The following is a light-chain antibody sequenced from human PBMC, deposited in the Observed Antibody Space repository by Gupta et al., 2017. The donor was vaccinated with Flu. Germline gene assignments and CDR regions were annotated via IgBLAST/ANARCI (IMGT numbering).Light chain of an antibody. CDR2: DNN. V-gene: IGLV1-51*01. CDR1: SSNIGNNY. CDR3: ATWDKSLSAGI. J-gene: IGLJ2*01. Sequence: SSSNIGNNYVSWYQQLPGTAPKLLIYDNNKRPSGIPDRFSGSKSGTSATLGITGLQAGDEADYYCATWDKSLSAGIFGGGTKLTVL.